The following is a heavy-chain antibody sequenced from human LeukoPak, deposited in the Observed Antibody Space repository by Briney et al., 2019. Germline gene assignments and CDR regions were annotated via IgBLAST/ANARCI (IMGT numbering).Heavy chain of an antibody. CDR2: INPNSGGT. D-gene: IGHD4-17*01. Sequence: ASVKVSCKASGYTFTGYYMHWVRQAPGKGLEWMGWINPNSGGTNYAQKFQGRVTMTRDTSISTAYMELSRLRSDETAVYYCARIRGDDYGEPDAYYFDYWGQGTLVTVSS. CDR1: GYTFTGYY. J-gene: IGHJ4*02. V-gene: IGHV1-2*02. CDR3: ARIRGDDYGEPDAYYFDY.